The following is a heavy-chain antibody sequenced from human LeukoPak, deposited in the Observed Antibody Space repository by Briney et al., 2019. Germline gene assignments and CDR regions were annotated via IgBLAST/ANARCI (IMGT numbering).Heavy chain of an antibody. Sequence: PSETLSLTCSVSGASISSGTYYWNWIRQPPGKGLEWIAYQYYSGSPIYNPSLRSRVTISVDTSRDQFSLKVTSVTAADTAIYYCARSSGGMYNYYYMDVWGKGTTVTVSS. D-gene: IGHD1-26*01. CDR2: QYYSGSP. J-gene: IGHJ6*03. V-gene: IGHV4-61*01. CDR3: ARSSGGMYNYYYMDV. CDR1: GASISSGTYY.